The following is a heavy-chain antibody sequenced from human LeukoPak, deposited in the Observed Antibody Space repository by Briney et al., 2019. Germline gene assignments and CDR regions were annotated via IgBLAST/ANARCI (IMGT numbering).Heavy chain of an antibody. J-gene: IGHJ4*02. D-gene: IGHD3-22*01. CDR2: TYYRSKWYN. V-gene: IGHV6-1*01. Sequence: SQTLSLTCAISVDSVSSNSAAWNWIRQSPSRGLEWLGRTYYRSKWYNDYAVSVKSRITINPDTSKNQFSLQLNSVTPEDTAVYYCARQGYYYDSSGYSNYFDYWGQGTLVTVSS. CDR1: VDSVSSNSAA. CDR3: ARQGYYYDSSGYSNYFDY.